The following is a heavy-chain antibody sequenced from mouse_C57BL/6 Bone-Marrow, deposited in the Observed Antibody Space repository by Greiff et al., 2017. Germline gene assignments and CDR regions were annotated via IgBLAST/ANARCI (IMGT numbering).Heavy chain of an antibody. CDR1: GYTFTDYY. J-gene: IGHJ2*01. CDR3: ARRGLGYYYGSSYGY. D-gene: IGHD1-1*01. V-gene: IGHV1-19*01. Sequence: DVQLQESGPVLVKPGASVKMSCKASGYTFTDYYMNWVKQSHGKSLEWIGVINPYNGGTSYNQKFKGKATLTVDKSSSTAYMELNSLTSEDSAVYYCARRGLGYYYGSSYGYWGQGTTLTVSS. CDR2: INPYNGGT.